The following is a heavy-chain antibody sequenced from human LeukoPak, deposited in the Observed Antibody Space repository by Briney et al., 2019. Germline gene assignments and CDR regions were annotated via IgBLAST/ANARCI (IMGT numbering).Heavy chain of an antibody. CDR2: IYYSGST. CDR1: GGSISSHY. Sequence: SETLSLTCTVSGGSISSHYWSWIRQPPGKGLEWIGYIYYSGSTNYNPSLKSRVTISVDTSKNQFSLKLSSVTAADTAVYYCASEAAAGPPYFDYWGQGTLVTVSS. D-gene: IGHD6-13*01. V-gene: IGHV4-59*11. J-gene: IGHJ4*02. CDR3: ASEAAAGPPYFDY.